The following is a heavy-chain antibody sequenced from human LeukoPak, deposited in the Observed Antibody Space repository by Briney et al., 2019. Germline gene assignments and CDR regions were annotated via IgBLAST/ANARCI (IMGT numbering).Heavy chain of an antibody. CDR1: GFTFSDYY. V-gene: IGHV3-11*06. CDR2: ISSSSSYI. D-gene: IGHD6-13*01. Sequence: GGSLRLSCAASGFTFSDYYKSWIRQAPGKGLEWVSSISSSSSYIYYADSVKGRFTISRDNAKNSLYLQMNSLRAEDTAVYYCAGIAAATAGPFDYWGQGTLVTVSS. J-gene: IGHJ4*02. CDR3: AGIAAATAGPFDY.